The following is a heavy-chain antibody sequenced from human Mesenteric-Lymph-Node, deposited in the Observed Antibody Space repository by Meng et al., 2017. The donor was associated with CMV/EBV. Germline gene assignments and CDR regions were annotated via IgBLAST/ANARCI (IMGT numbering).Heavy chain of an antibody. V-gene: IGHV3-7*01. CDR3: ARERGGWDY. Sequence: GESLKISCAASGFTFSSYWMSWVRQAPGKGLEWVANINQDESEKYYVDSVKGRFTISRDNAKNSLFLQMNSLRAEDTAVYYCARERGGWDYWGQGTLVTAPQ. CDR1: GFTFSSYW. CDR2: INQDESEK. D-gene: IGHD3-16*01. J-gene: IGHJ4*02.